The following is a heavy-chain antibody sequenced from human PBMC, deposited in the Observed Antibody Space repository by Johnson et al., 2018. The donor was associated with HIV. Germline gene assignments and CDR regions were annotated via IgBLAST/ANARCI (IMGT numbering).Heavy chain of an antibody. J-gene: IGHJ3*02. CDR1: GFTFSTYA. CDR3: AKDLGVAADPDAFDI. Sequence: VQLVESGGGLVQPGRSLRLSCAASGFTFSTYAMSWVRQAPGRGLEWVSSISGSGGSTYYADSVKGRFTISRDNSKNTLYLQMNSLRAEDTAVYYCAKDLGVAADPDAFDIWGQGTMVTVAS. CDR2: ISGSGGST. D-gene: IGHD6-13*01. V-gene: IGHV3-23*04.